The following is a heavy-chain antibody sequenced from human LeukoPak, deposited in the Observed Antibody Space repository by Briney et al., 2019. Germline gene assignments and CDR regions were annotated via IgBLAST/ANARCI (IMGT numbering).Heavy chain of an antibody. CDR3: VKEQRGYSSYAVGSWFDP. D-gene: IGHD5-12*01. V-gene: IGHV3-23*01. CDR1: GFTFSSYA. CDR2: ISGSGGST. J-gene: IGHJ5*02. Sequence: GGSLRLSCAASGFTFSSYAMSWVRQAPGKGLNWVSGISGSGGSTYYADSVKGRFTISRDNSNNTLYLQMNSLRAEDTAVYFCVKEQRGYSSYAVGSWFDPWGRGNLVSVSS.